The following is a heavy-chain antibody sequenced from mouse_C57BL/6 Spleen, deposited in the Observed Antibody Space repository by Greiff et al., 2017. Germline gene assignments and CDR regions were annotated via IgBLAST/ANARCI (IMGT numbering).Heavy chain of an antibody. Sequence: EVQRVESGGDLVKPGGSLKLSCAASGFTFSSYGMSWVRQTPDKRLEWVATISSGGSYTYYPDNVKGRFTISRDNAKNTLYLQMSSLKSEDTAMYYCARRLTGTGFDYWGQGTTLTVSS. CDR2: ISSGGSYT. J-gene: IGHJ2*01. CDR1: GFTFSSYG. CDR3: ARRLTGTGFDY. V-gene: IGHV5-6*01. D-gene: IGHD4-1*01.